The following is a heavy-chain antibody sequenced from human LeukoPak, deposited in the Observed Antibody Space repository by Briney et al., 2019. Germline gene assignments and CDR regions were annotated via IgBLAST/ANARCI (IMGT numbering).Heavy chain of an antibody. CDR2: INSDGSST. V-gene: IGHV3-74*01. CDR3: AITYTSGYFDC. CDR1: GFTFSSYW. Sequence: GGSLRLSCAASGFTFSSYWMHWVRQAPGKGLVWVSRINSDGSSTSYADSVKGRFTISRDNAKNTLYLQMNSLRAEDTAVYYCAITYTSGYFDCWGQGTLVTVS. J-gene: IGHJ4*02. D-gene: IGHD5-18*01.